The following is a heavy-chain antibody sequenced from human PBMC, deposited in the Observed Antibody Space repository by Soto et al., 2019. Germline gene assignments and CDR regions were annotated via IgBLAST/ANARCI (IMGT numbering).Heavy chain of an antibody. CDR3: AREIAAADFDY. J-gene: IGHJ4*02. CDR2: ISSGSSTK. D-gene: IGHD6-13*01. V-gene: IGHV3-48*02. Sequence: PGGSLRLSCAASGFTFSAYNMNWVRQAPGKGLEWLSYISSGSSTKYYADSVKGRFSISRDNAKNSVYLQMNSLREEDTAVYYCAREIAAADFDYWGQGTLVTVSS. CDR1: GFTFSAYN.